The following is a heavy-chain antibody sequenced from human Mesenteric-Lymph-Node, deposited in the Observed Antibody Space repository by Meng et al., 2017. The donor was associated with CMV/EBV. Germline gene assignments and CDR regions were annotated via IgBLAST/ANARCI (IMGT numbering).Heavy chain of an antibody. Sequence: SISSVGYHWRWIRQHPGKGLEWICYIYYSGSTYYHPSLKSRVTISVYTSKNQFSLKLSSVTAADTAVYYCARFCSSTSCYNPYFDYWGQGTLVTVSS. CDR2: IYYSGST. CDR1: SISSVGYH. D-gene: IGHD2-2*02. J-gene: IGHJ4*02. V-gene: IGHV4-31*02. CDR3: ARFCSSTSCYNPYFDY.